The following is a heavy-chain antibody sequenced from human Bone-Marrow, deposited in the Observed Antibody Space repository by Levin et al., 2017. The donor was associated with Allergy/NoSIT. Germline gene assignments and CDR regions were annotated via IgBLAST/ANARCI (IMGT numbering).Heavy chain of an antibody. Sequence: GESLKISCKASGYTFTGYYMHWVRQAPGQGLEWMGRINPNSGGTNYAQKFQGRVTMTRDTSISTAYMELSRLRSDDTAVYYCARDRLHYMDVWGKGTTVTVSS. CDR2: INPNSGGT. CDR3: ARDRLHYMDV. V-gene: IGHV1-2*06. CDR1: GYTFTGYY. D-gene: IGHD5-18*01. J-gene: IGHJ6*03.